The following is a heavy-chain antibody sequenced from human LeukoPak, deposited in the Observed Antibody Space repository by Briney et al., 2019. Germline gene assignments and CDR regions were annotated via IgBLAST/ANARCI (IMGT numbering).Heavy chain of an antibody. J-gene: IGHJ4*02. Sequence: GGSLRLSCAASGFTFSSHWMHWVRQVPGKGLVWVSRIDSDGRITTYADSVKGRFTISRDNAKNTLYLQMHTLRDEDTAVYYCARDYNWNPPDYWGQGTLVTVSS. D-gene: IGHD1-1*01. CDR3: ARDYNWNPPDY. CDR2: IDSDGRIT. CDR1: GFTFSSHW. V-gene: IGHV3-74*01.